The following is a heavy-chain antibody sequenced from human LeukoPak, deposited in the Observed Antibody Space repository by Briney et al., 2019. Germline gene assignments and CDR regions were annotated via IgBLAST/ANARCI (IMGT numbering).Heavy chain of an antibody. Sequence: ASVKVSCKASGYTFTGYYMHWVRQAPGQGLEWMGWINPNSGGTNYAQKFQGRVTMTRDTSISTAYMELSRLRSDDTAVYYCANTWTSAWAPIGYWGQGTLVTVSS. CDR1: GYTFTGYY. V-gene: IGHV1-2*02. CDR2: INPNSGGT. D-gene: IGHD2-2*01. J-gene: IGHJ4*02. CDR3: ANTWTSAWAPIGY.